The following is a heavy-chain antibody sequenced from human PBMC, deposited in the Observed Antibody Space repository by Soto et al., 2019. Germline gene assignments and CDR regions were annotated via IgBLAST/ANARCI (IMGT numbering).Heavy chain of an antibody. CDR3: ASFYYYVWGSYRYGPADAFDI. D-gene: IGHD3-16*02. Sequence: PGVSPKISCKGSGYSFTSYWISWVRQMPGKGLEWMGRIDPSDSYTNYSPSFQGHVTISADKSISTAYLQWSSLKASDTAMYYCASFYYYVWGSYRYGPADAFDIWGQGTMVSVSS. J-gene: IGHJ3*02. V-gene: IGHV5-10-1*01. CDR2: IDPSDSYT. CDR1: GYSFTSYW.